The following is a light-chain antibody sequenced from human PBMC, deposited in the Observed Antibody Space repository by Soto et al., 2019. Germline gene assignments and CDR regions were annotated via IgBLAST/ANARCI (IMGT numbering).Light chain of an antibody. J-gene: IGKJ1*01. CDR2: QTS. V-gene: IGKV3D-15*03. Sequence: MTQAPATLSVSPGERATLSCRASQSVSSNLDWYQQKPGQAPRLLIYQTSIRAAGIPARFSASGSGTDFTLTISDVQPEDFALYYCHQRQSWPRTFGQGTKVDIK. CDR1: QSVSSN. CDR3: HQRQSWPRT.